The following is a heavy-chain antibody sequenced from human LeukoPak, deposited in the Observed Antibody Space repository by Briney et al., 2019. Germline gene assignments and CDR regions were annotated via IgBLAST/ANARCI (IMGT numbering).Heavy chain of an antibody. Sequence: GGSLRLSCAASGFTFSDYTMNWVRRAPGKGLEWLSYIDTWGTTIYYADSVKGRFTMSRDNAKNSLYLQMNSLRVEDTAVYFCAVLGTRGRIDYWGQGTLVTVSS. V-gene: IGHV3-48*01. CDR2: IDTWGTTI. CDR3: AVLGTRGRIDY. J-gene: IGHJ4*02. D-gene: IGHD1-1*01. CDR1: GFTFSDYT.